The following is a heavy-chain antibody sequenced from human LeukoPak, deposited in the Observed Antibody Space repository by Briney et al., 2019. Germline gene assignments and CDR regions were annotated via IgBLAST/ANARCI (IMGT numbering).Heavy chain of an antibody. D-gene: IGHD6-19*01. V-gene: IGHV5-10-1*01. CDR2: IDPSDSYT. CDR3: AVLLKHRIAVSGTSWYFDL. J-gene: IGHJ2*01. Sequence: GESLKISCKGSGYSFTSYWISWVRQMPGKGLEWMGRIDPSDSYTKYSPSFQGHVSISADKSISTAYMQWSSLKASDTAMYYCAVLLKHRIAVSGTSWYFDLWGRGTLVTVSS. CDR1: GYSFTSYW.